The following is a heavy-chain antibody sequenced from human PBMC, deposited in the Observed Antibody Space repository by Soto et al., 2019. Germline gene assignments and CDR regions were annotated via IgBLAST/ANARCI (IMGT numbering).Heavy chain of an antibody. Sequence: QLQLQESGSGLVKPSQTLSLTCAVSGGSISSGCYSWSWIRQPPGKGLEWIGYIYHSGSTYYNPSLKSRVTISVDRSKNQFSLKLRSVTAADTAVYYWARAGGLGAVAVDYWGQGTLVTVSS. V-gene: IGHV4-30-2*01. CDR3: ARAGGLGAVAVDY. CDR1: GGSISSGCYS. J-gene: IGHJ4*02. CDR2: IYHSGST. D-gene: IGHD6-19*01.